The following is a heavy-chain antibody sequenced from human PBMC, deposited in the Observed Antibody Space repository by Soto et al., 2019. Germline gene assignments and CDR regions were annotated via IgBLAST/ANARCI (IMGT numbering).Heavy chain of an antibody. CDR2: ISYGGSNK. D-gene: IGHD1-26*01. CDR3: AKDPIPYSVTYPGD. V-gene: IGHV3-30*18. Sequence: LRLSCAASGFTFSSNGMHWVRQAPGKGLEWVAVISYGGSNKYYADSVKGRFTISRDNPKNTLYLQMNSLRAEDTAVYYCAKDPIPYSVTYPGDWGQGTLVTVS. J-gene: IGHJ4*02. CDR1: GFTFSSNG.